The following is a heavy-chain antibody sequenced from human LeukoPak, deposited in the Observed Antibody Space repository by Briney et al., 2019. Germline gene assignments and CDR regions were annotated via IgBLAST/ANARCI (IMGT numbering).Heavy chain of an antibody. CDR2: IYYSGST. J-gene: IGHJ4*02. D-gene: IGHD3-10*01. CDR1: GGSISSGGYS. Sequence: SQTLSLTCTVSGGSISSGGYSWSWIRQHPGKGLEWIGYIYYSGSTNYNPSLKSRVTMSVDTSKNQFSLKLSSVTAADTAVYYCARDQAGWVRGDYTPFDYWGQGTLVTVSS. CDR3: ARDQAGWVRGDYTPFDY. V-gene: IGHV4-31*03.